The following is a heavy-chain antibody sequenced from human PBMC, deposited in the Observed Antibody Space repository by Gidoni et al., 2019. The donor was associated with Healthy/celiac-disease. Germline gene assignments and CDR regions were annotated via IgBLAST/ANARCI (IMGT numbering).Heavy chain of an antibody. CDR2: IYTSGST. J-gene: IGHJ4*02. CDR1: GGSISSGSYY. D-gene: IGHD3-10*01. Sequence: QVQLQESGPGLVKPSQTLSLTCTVSGGSISSGSYYWSWIRQPAGKGLEWIGRIYTSGSTNYNPSLKSRVTISVDTSKNQFSLKLSSVTAADTAVYYCAREGYYGSGSYYNLDYWGQGTLVTVSS. CDR3: AREGYYGSGSYYNLDY. V-gene: IGHV4-61*02.